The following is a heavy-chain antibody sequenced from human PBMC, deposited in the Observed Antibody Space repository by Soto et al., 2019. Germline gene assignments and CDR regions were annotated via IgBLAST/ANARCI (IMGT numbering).Heavy chain of an antibody. V-gene: IGHV4-39*01. D-gene: IGHD3-9*01. CDR3: ARHDYDILTGYLL. J-gene: IGHJ4*02. CDR1: GGSISSSSYY. Sequence: SETLSLTCTVSGGSISSSSYYWGWIRQPPGKGLEWIGSIYYSGSTYYNPSLKSRVTISVDTSKNQFSLKLSSVTAADTAVYYCARHDYDILTGYLLWGQGTLVTVSS. CDR2: IYYSGST.